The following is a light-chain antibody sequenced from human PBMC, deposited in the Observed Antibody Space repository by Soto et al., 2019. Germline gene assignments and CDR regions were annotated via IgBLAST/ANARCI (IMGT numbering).Light chain of an antibody. CDR2: RAS. CDR1: QSVSSY. J-gene: IGKJ2*01. CDR3: QQYSTWPPRYT. V-gene: IGKV3-15*01. Sequence: EIVMTQSPATLSVSPGGRATLSCRASQSVSSYLAWYQQRPGQPPRLLIYRASTRATGVPARFSGSGSGTEFSLTISSLQSEDFALYYCQQYSTWPPRYTLGQGTKLEI.